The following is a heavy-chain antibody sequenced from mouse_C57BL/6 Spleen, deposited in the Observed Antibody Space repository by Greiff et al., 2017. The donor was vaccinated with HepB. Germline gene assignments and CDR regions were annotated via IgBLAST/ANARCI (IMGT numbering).Heavy chain of an antibody. CDR3: ARQNSNYHYYAMDY. Sequence: DVKLVESGGGLVQPGGSLKLSCAASGFTFSDYYMYWVRQTPEKRLEWVAYISNGGGSTYYPDTVKGRFTISRDNAKNTLYLQMSRLKSEDTAMYYCARQNSNYHYYAMDYWGQGTSVTVSS. J-gene: IGHJ4*01. CDR2: ISNGGGST. CDR1: GFTFSDYY. V-gene: IGHV5-12*01. D-gene: IGHD2-5*01.